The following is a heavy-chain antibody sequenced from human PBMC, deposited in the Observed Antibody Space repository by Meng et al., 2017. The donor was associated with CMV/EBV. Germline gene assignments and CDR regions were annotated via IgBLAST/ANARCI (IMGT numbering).Heavy chain of an antibody. V-gene: IGHV3-30*02. J-gene: IGHJ4*02. CDR2: IRYDGSNK. CDR3: SNYCSSTSCYTRSDY. Sequence: SCKASGYTFTGYYMHWVRQAPGKGLEWVAFIRYDGSNKYYADSVKGRFTISRDNSKNALYLQMNSLRAEDTAVYYCSNYCSSTSCYTRSDYWGQGTLVTVSS. CDR1: GYTFTGYY. D-gene: IGHD2-2*02.